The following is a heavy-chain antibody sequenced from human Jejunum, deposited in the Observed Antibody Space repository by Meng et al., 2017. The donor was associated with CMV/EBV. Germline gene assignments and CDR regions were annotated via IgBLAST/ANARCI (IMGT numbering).Heavy chain of an antibody. CDR3: ARVEVGITSGDY. V-gene: IGHV1-18*01. D-gene: IGHD1-26*01. CDR2: ISAYNGNT. CDR1: CYTFTNYG. J-gene: IGHJ4*02. Sequence: VQCDGQVRKHGAYVKVCCKASCYTFTNYGNTWVRQAPGQGLEWMGWISAYNGNTNYAQTLQGRLTMTTDTSTSTAYMELRSLRSDDTAVYYCARVEVGITSGDYWGQGTLVTVSS.